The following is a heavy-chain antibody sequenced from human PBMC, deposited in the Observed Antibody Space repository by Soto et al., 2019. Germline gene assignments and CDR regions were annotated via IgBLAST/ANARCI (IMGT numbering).Heavy chain of an antibody. Sequence: EVRLVESGGGSVQPGGSLRLSCAASGFSFSTYSMNWVRQAPGKGLEWVSYISSTTSTMYYADSVKGRFTISRDNAKNSLYLQMNSLRAEDTAVYYCARDRYVGDWFDPWGQGTLVTVSS. J-gene: IGHJ5*02. CDR1: GFSFSTYS. V-gene: IGHV3-48*01. D-gene: IGHD3-10*01. CDR3: ARDRYVGDWFDP. CDR2: ISSTTSTM.